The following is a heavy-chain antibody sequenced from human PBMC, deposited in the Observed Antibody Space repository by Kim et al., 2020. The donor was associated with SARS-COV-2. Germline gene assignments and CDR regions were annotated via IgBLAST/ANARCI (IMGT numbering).Heavy chain of an antibody. Sequence: SETLSLTCTVSGGSISSYYWSWIRQPPGKGLEWIGYIYYSGSTNYNPSLKSRVTISVDTSKNQFSLKLSSVTAADTAVYYCAREGGVVPEYYFDYWGQGTLVTVSS. CDR3: AREGGVVPEYYFDY. D-gene: IGHD2-15*01. CDR2: IYYSGST. V-gene: IGHV4-59*13. J-gene: IGHJ4*02. CDR1: GGSISSYY.